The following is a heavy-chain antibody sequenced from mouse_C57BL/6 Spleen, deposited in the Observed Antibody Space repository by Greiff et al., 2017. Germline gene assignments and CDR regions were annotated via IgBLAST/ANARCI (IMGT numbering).Heavy chain of an antibody. V-gene: IGHV1-54*01. Sequence: QVQLQQSGAELVRPGTSVKVSCKASGYAFTNYLIAWVKQRPGQGLEWIGVINPGSGGTNYNEKFKGQATLTADKSSSTAYMQLSSLTSEDSAVYFCARSKDYHGRGCYFCYWGQGTTLTVSS. CDR3: ARSKDYHGRGCYFCY. J-gene: IGHJ2*01. CDR1: GYAFTNYL. D-gene: IGHD1-1*01. CDR2: INPGSGGT.